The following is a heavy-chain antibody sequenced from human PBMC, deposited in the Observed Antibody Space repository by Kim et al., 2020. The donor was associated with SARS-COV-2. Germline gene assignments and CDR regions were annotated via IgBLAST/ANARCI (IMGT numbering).Heavy chain of an antibody. V-gene: IGHV4-59*08. CDR3: ARHVSGTIWYFDL. D-gene: IGHD1-7*01. J-gene: IGHJ2*01. Sequence: SETLSLTCAVSGGSISSYYWSWIRQPPGKGLEWIGYIYDSGSTNYNPSLKSRVTISVDTSKNQFSLKLSSVTAADTAVYYCARHVSGTIWYFDLWGPGTL. CDR1: GGSISSYY. CDR2: IYDSGST.